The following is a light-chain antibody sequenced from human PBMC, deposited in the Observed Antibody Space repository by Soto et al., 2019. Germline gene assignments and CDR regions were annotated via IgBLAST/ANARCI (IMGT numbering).Light chain of an antibody. CDR2: EGS. CDR3: CSYAGSSTSVV. Sequence: QSALTQPASVSGSPGQSITISCTGTSSDVGSYNLVSWYQQHPGKAPKLMIYEGSKRPSGVANHFSGSKSGNTASLTSAGLQAEDEADYYCCSYAGSSTSVVFGGGTQLTVL. J-gene: IGLJ2*01. CDR1: SSDVGSYNL. V-gene: IGLV2-23*01.